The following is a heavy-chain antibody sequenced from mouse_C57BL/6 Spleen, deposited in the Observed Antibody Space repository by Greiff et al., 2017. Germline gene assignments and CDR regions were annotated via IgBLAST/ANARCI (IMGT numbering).Heavy chain of an antibody. V-gene: IGHV1-55*01. J-gene: IGHJ4*01. Sequence: QVQLQQPGAELVKPGASVTMSCKASGYTFTSYWITWVKQRPGQGLEWIGDIFPGSGSTNYNEKFKSKATLTVDTSSSTAYMQRSSLTSEDSAVYYCARAPYGNYAMDYWGQGTSVTVSS. D-gene: IGHD2-1*01. CDR2: IFPGSGST. CDR3: ARAPYGNYAMDY. CDR1: GYTFTSYW.